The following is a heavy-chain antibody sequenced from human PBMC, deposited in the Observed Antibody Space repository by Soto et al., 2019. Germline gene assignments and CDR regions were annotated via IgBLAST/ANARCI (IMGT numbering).Heavy chain of an antibody. D-gene: IGHD2-2*01. V-gene: IGHV4-39*01. J-gene: IGHJ4*02. CDR2: IDYNGVT. CDR1: GASISSRDYY. Sequence: SETLSLTCSVSGASISSRDYYWGWIRQTPGKGLEWIGNIDYNGVTYYNPSLKSRVTVSKDTFKNQFSLKVASVTAADTAIYYCGRVMIGTSRHTDSDYWGQGTQVTVSS. CDR3: GRVMIGTSRHTDSDY.